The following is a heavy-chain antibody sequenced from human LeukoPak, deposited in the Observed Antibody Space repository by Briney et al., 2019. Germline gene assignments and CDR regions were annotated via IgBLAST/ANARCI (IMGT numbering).Heavy chain of an antibody. D-gene: IGHD1-26*01. CDR1: GFTFSSYA. Sequence: GGSLRLSCAASGFTFSSYAMHWVRPAPGKGLEWVAVISYDGSNKYYADSVKGRFTISRDNSKNTLYLQMNSLRAEDTAVYYCARESYSGSYSPFDYWGQGTLVTVSS. J-gene: IGHJ4*02. CDR2: ISYDGSNK. V-gene: IGHV3-30-3*01. CDR3: ARESYSGSYSPFDY.